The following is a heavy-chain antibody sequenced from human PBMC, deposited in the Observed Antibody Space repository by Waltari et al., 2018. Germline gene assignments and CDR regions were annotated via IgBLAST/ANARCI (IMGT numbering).Heavy chain of an antibody. Sequence: EVQLVESGGGLVQPGGSLRLSCAASGFTVSSNYMSWVRQAPGKGLEWVSVIYSGGSTYYADSVKGRFTISRDNSKNTLYLQMNSLRAEDTAVYYCARDRGYYDSSGYSQGAFDIWGQGTMVTVSS. CDR2: IYSGGST. CDR3: ARDRGYYDSSGYSQGAFDI. V-gene: IGHV3-66*02. CDR1: GFTVSSNY. D-gene: IGHD3-22*01. J-gene: IGHJ3*02.